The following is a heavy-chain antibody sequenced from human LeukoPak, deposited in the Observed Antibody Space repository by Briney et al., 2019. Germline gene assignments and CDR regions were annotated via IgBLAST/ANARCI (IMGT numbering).Heavy chain of an antibody. D-gene: IGHD1-26*01. J-gene: IGHJ3*02. V-gene: IGHV3-7*01. Sequence: GGSLRLSCAASGFTFSSYWMSWVRQAPGKGLEWVANIKQDGSEKYYVDSVKGRFTISRDNAKNSLYLQMNSLRAEDTAVYYCARVAVGATGAFDIWGQGTMVTVSS. CDR3: ARVAVGATGAFDI. CDR2: IKQDGSEK. CDR1: GFTFSSYW.